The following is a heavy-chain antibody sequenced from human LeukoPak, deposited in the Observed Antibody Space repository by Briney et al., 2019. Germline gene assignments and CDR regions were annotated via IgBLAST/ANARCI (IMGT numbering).Heavy chain of an antibody. Sequence: GGSLRLSCTASGFTFGDYAMSWFRQAPGKGLEWVGFIRSKVYGGTTEYAASVKGSFTISRDDSKSIAYLQMNSLKSEDTAVYYCVRYSGDADYWGQGTLVTVSS. V-gene: IGHV3-49*03. CDR3: VRYSGDADY. CDR2: IRSKVYGGTT. D-gene: IGHD5-12*01. CDR1: GFTFGDYA. J-gene: IGHJ4*02.